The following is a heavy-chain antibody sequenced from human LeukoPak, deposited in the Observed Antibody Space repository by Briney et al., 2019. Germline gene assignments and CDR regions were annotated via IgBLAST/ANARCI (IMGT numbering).Heavy chain of an antibody. Sequence: PGGSLRLSCAASGFTFSSYGMHWVRQAPGKGLEWVAVIWYDGSNKYYADSVKGRFTISRDNSKNTLYLQMNSLGAEDTAVYYCARDPLVVPAATLDYWGQGTLVTVSS. CDR2: IWYDGSNK. V-gene: IGHV3-33*01. CDR1: GFTFSSYG. CDR3: ARDPLVVPAATLDY. J-gene: IGHJ4*02. D-gene: IGHD2-2*01.